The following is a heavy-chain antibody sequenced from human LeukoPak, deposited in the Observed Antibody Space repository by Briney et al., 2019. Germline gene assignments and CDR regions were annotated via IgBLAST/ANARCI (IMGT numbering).Heavy chain of an antibody. CDR3: AKARSGYYNDYYFDS. CDR2: LSGTGGST. Sequence: GGSLRLSCAASGFNFNNYAMSWVRQAPGKGLEWVSTLSGTGGSTYYADSVRGRFTISRDNSKNTLYLQMDSLRAEDTAVYYCAKARSGYYNDYYFDSWGQGTLVTVSS. V-gene: IGHV3-23*01. D-gene: IGHD3-3*01. J-gene: IGHJ4*02. CDR1: GFNFNNYA.